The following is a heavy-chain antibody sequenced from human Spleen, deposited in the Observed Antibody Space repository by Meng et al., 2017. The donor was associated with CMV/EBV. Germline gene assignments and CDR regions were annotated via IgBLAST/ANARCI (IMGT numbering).Heavy chain of an antibody. D-gene: IGHD4-11*01. CDR3: AREAPGTVTVRFDY. V-gene: IGHV3-30*14. CDR2: ISYDGSNK. J-gene: IGHJ4*02. Sequence: QVQLVESGGGVVQPGRSLRLFCAASGFTFSSYAMHWVRQAPGKGLEWVAVISYDGSNKYYADSVKGRFTISRDNSKNTLYLQMNSLRAEDTAVYYCAREAPGTVTVRFDYWGQGTLVTVSS. CDR1: GFTFSSYA.